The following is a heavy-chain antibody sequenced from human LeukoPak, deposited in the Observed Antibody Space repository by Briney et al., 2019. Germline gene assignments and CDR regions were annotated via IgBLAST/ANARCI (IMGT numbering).Heavy chain of an antibody. CDR2: INPNSGGT. J-gene: IGHJ3*02. CDR1: GYTFTGYY. V-gene: IGHV1-2*02. D-gene: IGHD1-26*01. CDR3: ARDSVGATSDI. Sequence: ASVKVSFRASGYTFTGYYMHWVRQAPGQGLEWMGWINPNSGGTNYAQKFQGRVTMTRDTSISTAYMELSRLRSDDTAVYYCARDSVGATSDIWGQGTMVTVSS.